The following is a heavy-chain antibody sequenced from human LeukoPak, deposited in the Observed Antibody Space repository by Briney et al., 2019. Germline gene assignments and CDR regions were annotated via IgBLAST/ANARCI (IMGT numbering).Heavy chain of an antibody. D-gene: IGHD1-26*01. J-gene: IGHJ3*02. Sequence: GGSLRLSCAASGFTFSSYWMSWVRQAPGKGLEWVANIKQDGSEKYYVDSVKGRFTISRDNAKNSLYLQMNSLRAEDTAVYYCARDRPNDVIVGATDAFDIWGQGTMVTVSS. V-gene: IGHV3-7*01. CDR3: ARDRPNDVIVGATDAFDI. CDR1: GFTFSSYW. CDR2: IKQDGSEK.